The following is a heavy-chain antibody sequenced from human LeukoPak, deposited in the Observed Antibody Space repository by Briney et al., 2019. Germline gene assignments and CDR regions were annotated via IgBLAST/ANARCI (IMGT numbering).Heavy chain of an antibody. CDR2: ISGYNSKP. J-gene: IGHJ4*02. CDR3: ARGGWGYERDSSGYFDY. Sequence: ASVKVSCKTSGFSFTNYGITWVRQAPGQGLEWMGWISGYNSKPFYAQNFQGRVTMTTDTSTSTVYMEVRSLRSDDTAVYYCARGGWGYERDSSGYFDYWGQGTLVTVSS. V-gene: IGHV1-18*01. D-gene: IGHD3-22*01. CDR1: GFSFTNYG.